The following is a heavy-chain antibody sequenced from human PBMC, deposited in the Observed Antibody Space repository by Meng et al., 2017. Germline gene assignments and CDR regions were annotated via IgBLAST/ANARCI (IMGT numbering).Heavy chain of an antibody. CDR2: IIPIFGTA. J-gene: IGHJ3*02. CDR1: GGTFSSYA. V-gene: IGHV1-69*05. Sequence: SVKVSCKASGGTFSSYAISWVRQAPGQGLEWMGGIIPIFGTANYAQKFQGRVTITTDDSTSTAYMELSSLRSEDTAVYYCARAGEMATITDAFDIWGQGTMVTVSS. D-gene: IGHD5-24*01. CDR3: ARAGEMATITDAFDI.